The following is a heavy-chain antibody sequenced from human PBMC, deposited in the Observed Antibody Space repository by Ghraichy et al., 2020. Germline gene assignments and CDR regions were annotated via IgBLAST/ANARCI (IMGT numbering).Heavy chain of an antibody. CDR3: SRGGGAGTPVLYHMDV. J-gene: IGHJ6*02. CDR2: ISSSTRYI. CDR1: GLMFSPNT. D-gene: IGHD6-19*01. Sequence: GSLRLSCVASGLMFSPNTMNWVRQAPGKGLEWVSSISSSTRYIYYADSVKGRFTISRDNAQNSLYLQMNSLRAEDTAVYYCSRGGGAGTPVLYHMDVWGLGTTVTVSS. V-gene: IGHV3-21*01.